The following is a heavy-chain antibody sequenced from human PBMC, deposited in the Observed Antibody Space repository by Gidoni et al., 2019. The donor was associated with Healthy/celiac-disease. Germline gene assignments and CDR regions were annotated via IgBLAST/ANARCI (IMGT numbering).Heavy chain of an antibody. CDR1: GYSFTSYW. CDR2: IYPGDSDT. CDR3: ARLGLACSSTSCYDYYYYGMDV. Sequence: EVQLVQSGAEVKKPGASLKISCKGSGYSFTSYWIGWVRQMPGKGLEWMGIIYPGDSDTRYSPSFQGQVTISADKSISTAYLQWSSLKASDTAMYYCARLGLACSSTSCYDYYYYGMDVWGQGTTVTVSS. D-gene: IGHD2-2*01. V-gene: IGHV5-51*03. J-gene: IGHJ6*02.